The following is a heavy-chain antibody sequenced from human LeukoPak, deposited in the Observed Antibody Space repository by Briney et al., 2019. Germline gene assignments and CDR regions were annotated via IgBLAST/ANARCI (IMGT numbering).Heavy chain of an antibody. CDR1: GFTFSSYG. D-gene: IGHD3-10*01. V-gene: IGHV3-30*02. J-gene: IGHJ4*02. CDR3: VKGPPGSFDY. Sequence: GGSLRLSCAASGFTFSSYGMHWVRQAAGKGLEWVAFIRYDGSNKYYADSVKGRFTISRDNSKKTLYLQMNSLRAEDTAVYYCVKGPPGSFDYWGQGTLVTVSS. CDR2: IRYDGSNK.